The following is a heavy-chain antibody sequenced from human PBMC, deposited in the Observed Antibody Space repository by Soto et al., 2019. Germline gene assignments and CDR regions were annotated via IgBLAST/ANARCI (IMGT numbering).Heavy chain of an antibody. J-gene: IGHJ4*02. CDR1: GFTFSHCW. CDR3: TQAETGRYSCSGNSYGRDY. D-gene: IGHD6-19*01. Sequence: EEHLGESGGGLVQPGGSLRLSCETSGFTFSHCWMSWVRQAPGKGLEWVANINQDGSEQYYVDSVKGRFTVSRDNAKNSLYLEMNTLRADDXAMYYCTQAETGRYSCSGNSYGRDYWGQGTLVTVSS. V-gene: IGHV3-7*01. CDR2: INQDGSEQ.